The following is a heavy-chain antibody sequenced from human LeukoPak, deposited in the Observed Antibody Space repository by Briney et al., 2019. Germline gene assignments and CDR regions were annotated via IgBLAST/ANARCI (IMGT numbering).Heavy chain of an antibody. D-gene: IGHD6-13*01. CDR3: ARTAAGTIPLDY. CDR2: IIPIFGTA. Sequence: GASVKVSCKTSGGTFSSYGIRWVRQAPGQGLEWMGGIIPIFGTANYAQKFQGRVTITADKSTTTAYMELSSLRSEDTAVYYCARTAAGTIPLDYWGQGTLVTVSS. V-gene: IGHV1-69*06. CDR1: GGTFSSYG. J-gene: IGHJ4*02.